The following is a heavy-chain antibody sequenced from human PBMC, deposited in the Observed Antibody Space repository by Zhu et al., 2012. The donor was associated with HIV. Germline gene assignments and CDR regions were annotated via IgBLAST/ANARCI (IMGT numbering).Heavy chain of an antibody. D-gene: IGHD3-10*01. J-gene: IGHJ4*02. CDR3: ARDTYYYGSGSDFDY. CDR1: GYSISSGYY. Sequence: QVQLQESGPGLVKPSETLSLTCTVSGYSISSGYYWGWIRQPPGKGLEWIGSIYHSGSTYYNPSLKSRVTISVDTSKNQFSLKLSSVTAADTAVYYCARDTYYYGSGSDFDYWGQGPGHVSX. V-gene: IGHV4-38-2*02. CDR2: IYHSGST.